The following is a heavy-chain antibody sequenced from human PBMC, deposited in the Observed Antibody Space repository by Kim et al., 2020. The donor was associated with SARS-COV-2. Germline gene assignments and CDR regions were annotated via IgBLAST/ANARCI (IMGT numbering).Heavy chain of an antibody. J-gene: IGHJ5*02. Sequence: GSIDYSRSTYYNPSLQSPVAMSVDTSKNQFSLKRGSVTAADAAVYYCARQYRRDIVVVVAATLAWFDPWGQGTLVTVSS. CDR3: ARQYRRDIVVVVAATLAWFDP. D-gene: IGHD2-15*01. CDR2: IDYSRST. V-gene: IGHV4-39*01.